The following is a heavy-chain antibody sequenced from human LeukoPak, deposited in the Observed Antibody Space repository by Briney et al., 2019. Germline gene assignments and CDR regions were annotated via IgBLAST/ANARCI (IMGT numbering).Heavy chain of an antibody. J-gene: IGHJ4*02. V-gene: IGHV3-21*01. D-gene: IGHD2-15*01. CDR2: ISSSSSYI. CDR3: ARTYCSGGSCYSCDY. Sequence: GGSLRLSCAASGFTFSSYSMNWVRQAPGKGLEWVSSISSSSSYIYYADSVKGRFTISRDNAKNSLYLQMNSLRAEGTAVYYCARTYCSGGSCYSCDYWGQGTLVTVSS. CDR1: GFTFSSYS.